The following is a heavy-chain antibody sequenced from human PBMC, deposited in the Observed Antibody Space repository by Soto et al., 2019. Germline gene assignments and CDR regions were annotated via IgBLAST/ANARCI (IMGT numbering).Heavy chain of an antibody. CDR3: AMARLSFAARTYYFYY. CDR1: GGSISNYH. CDR2: IYYSGST. J-gene: IGHJ4*02. V-gene: IGHV4-59*03. Sequence: SETLSLTCTVSGGSISNYHWSWIRQPPGKGLEWIGFIYYSGSTNYNPYLKSRVTISVDTSKNRFSLKLTSVTAADTAVYYCAMARLSFAARTYYFYYCIRGTLVTV. D-gene: IGHD6-6*01.